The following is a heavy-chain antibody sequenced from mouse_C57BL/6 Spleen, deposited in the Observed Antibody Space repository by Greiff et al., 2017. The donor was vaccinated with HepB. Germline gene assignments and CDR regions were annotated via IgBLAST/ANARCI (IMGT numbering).Heavy chain of an antibody. V-gene: IGHV1-69*01. CDR3: ARVDV. CDR2: IDPSDSYT. CDR1: GYTFTSYW. J-gene: IGHJ1*03. Sequence: QVQLQQPGAELVMPGASVKLSCKASGYTFTSYWMHWVKQRPGQGLEWIGEIDPSDSYTNYNQKFKGKSTLTVDKSSSTAYMQLSSLTSVDSAVYYCARVDVWGTGTTVTVSS.